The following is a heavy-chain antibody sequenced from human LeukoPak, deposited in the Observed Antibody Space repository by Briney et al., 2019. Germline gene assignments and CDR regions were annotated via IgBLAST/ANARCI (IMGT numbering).Heavy chain of an antibody. Sequence: SETLSLTCTVSGGSISSSSYYWGWIRQPPGKGLEWIGSIDYSGGTYYNLSLKSRVTISVDPSKNEFSLKLSSVPAADKAVYYCARLDGRYSYDLHFDYWGQGTLVTVAS. J-gene: IGHJ4*02. V-gene: IGHV4-39*01. CDR1: GGSISSSSYY. D-gene: IGHD5-18*01. CDR3: ARLDGRYSYDLHFDY. CDR2: IDYSGGT.